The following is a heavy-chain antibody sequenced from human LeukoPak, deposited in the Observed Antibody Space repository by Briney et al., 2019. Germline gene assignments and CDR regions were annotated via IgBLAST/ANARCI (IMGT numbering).Heavy chain of an antibody. J-gene: IGHJ4*02. CDR2: INEDGSEK. V-gene: IGHV3-7*01. Sequence: PGGSLRLSCAASGFTFSRYSMTWFRQAPGKGLERVANINEDGSEKYYVDSVKGRFTISRDNAKNSLYLQMNSLRAEDTAVYYCARDLYRIVVVPHYFDYWGQGTLVTVSS. CDR1: GFTFSRYS. D-gene: IGHD3-22*01. CDR3: ARDLYRIVVVPHYFDY.